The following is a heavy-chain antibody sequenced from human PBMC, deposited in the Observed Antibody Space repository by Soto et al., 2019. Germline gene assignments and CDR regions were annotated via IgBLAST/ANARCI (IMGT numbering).Heavy chain of an antibody. J-gene: IGHJ4*02. CDR1: GFTFGDYS. V-gene: IGHV3-49*03. CDR2: IRNKASGGTA. CDR3: TRPALFMTTFDS. Sequence: GGSLRLSCTTSGFTFGDYSMTWFRQAPGKGLEWVSFIRNKASGGTAEYAASVKGRFTVSRDDSKSITYLQMNSLKTEDTAVYYCTRPALFMTTFDSWGPGILVTVSS. D-gene: IGHD3-16*01.